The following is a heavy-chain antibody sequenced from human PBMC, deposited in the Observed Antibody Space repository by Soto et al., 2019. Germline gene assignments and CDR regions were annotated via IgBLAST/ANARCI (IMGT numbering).Heavy chain of an antibody. V-gene: IGHV4-59*08. D-gene: IGHD3-16*01. Sequence: SETLSLTCTVPGCSIISDYWSWIRQPPGKGLEWIGFIYYSGSINYNPSFESRVAFSVDTSKNQFSLNLTSVTAADTAVYYCTRHWDWGSLGYWGQGTLVTVS. CDR2: IYYSGSI. J-gene: IGHJ4*02. CDR1: GCSIISDY. CDR3: TRHWDWGSLGY.